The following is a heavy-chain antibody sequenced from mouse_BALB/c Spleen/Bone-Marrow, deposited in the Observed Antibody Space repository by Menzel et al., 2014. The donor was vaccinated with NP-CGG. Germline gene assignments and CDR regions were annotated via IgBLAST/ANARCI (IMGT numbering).Heavy chain of an antibody. CDR3: ARPENYDAMDY. J-gene: IGHJ4*01. V-gene: IGHV1-9*01. CDR2: ILPGSGSS. CDR1: GYTFSNYW. Sequence: SGAELMKPGASVKISCKATGYTFSNYWIEWVKQRPGHGLEWIGEILPGSGSSQYNEKFKGKATFTADTSSNTAYMQLSSLASEDSAVYYCARPENYDAMDYWGQGTSVTVSS.